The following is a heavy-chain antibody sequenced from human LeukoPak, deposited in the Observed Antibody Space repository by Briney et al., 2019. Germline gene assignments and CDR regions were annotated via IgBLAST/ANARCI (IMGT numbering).Heavy chain of an antibody. CDR3: TRHLFFRDIYGLSDY. CDR2: IRSKANSYAT. Sequence: PGGTLKLSCAASGFTFSGSAMHWVRQASGKGLEWVGRIRSKANSYATAYAASVKGRFTISRDDSKNTAYLQMNSLKTEDTAVYYCTRHLFFRDIYGLSDYWGQGTLVTVSS. D-gene: IGHD5-18*01. CDR1: GFTFSGSA. J-gene: IGHJ4*02. V-gene: IGHV3-73*01.